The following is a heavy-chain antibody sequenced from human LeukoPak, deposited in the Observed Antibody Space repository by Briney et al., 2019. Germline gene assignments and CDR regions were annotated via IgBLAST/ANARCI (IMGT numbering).Heavy chain of an antibody. CDR3: ARGPYPDY. V-gene: IGHV3-21*01. CDR1: GFPFSGYW. CDR2: INSGSTYK. J-gene: IGHJ4*02. Sequence: GGSLRLSCAASGFPFSGYWMTWVRQAPGKGLEWVSSINSGSTYKYYADSVKGRFTVSRDNAKNSLYLQMNSLRAEDTAVYYCARGPYPDYWGQGTLVTVSS.